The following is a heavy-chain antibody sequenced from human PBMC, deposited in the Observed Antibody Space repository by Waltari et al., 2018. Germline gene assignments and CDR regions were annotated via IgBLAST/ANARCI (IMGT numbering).Heavy chain of an antibody. CDR2: INTNTGNP. D-gene: IGHD3-16*02. V-gene: IGHV7-4-1*02. CDR3: ARAVIWSQRSYRSYFDY. CDR1: GGTFTSYA. J-gene: IGHJ4*01. Sequence: QVQLVQSGAEVKKPGSSVKVSCKASGGTFTSYAMTWVRQAPGQGLEWMGWINTNTGNPTYAQGFTGRFVFSLDTSVSTAYPQISSLKAEDTAVYYCARAVIWSQRSYRSYFDYWGQEPWSPSPQ.